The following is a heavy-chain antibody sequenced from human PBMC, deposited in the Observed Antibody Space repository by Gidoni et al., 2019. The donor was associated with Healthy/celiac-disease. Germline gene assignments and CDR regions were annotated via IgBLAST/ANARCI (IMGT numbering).Heavy chain of an antibody. CDR1: GGSFSGHY. CDR3: ARAGSSSWYPYYYGMDV. Sequence: QVQLQQWCAGLLKPSETLSLTCAVYGGSFSGHYWSWIRQPPGKGLEWIGEINHSGSTNYNPSLKSRVTISVDTSKNQFSLNLSSVTAADTAVYYCARAGSSSWYPYYYGMDVWGQGTTVTVSS. CDR2: INHSGST. D-gene: IGHD6-13*01. V-gene: IGHV4-34*01. J-gene: IGHJ6*02.